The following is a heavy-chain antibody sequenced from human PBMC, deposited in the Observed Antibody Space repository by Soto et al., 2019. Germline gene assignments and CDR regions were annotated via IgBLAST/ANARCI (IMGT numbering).Heavy chain of an antibody. Sequence: SVKVSCKASGRTFSSYTISWVRQAPGQGLEWMGGIIPLFDTKNYAQKLQGRLTVSAAESTSTAYMELSSLRSEDTAVYYCARAPILSGFTIYQHYLGCWGQGTPVTVSS. CDR3: ARAPILSGFTIYQHYLGC. D-gene: IGHD1-1*01. V-gene: IGHV1-69*13. J-gene: IGHJ4*02. CDR1: GRTFSSYT. CDR2: IIPLFDTK.